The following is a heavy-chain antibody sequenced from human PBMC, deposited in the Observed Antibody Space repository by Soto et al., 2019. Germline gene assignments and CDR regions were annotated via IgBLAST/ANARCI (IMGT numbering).Heavy chain of an antibody. Sequence: QVVLQESGPGLVKPSETLSLTCSVSGRSITSYYWSWVRQPPGKGLAWIGYIYDNGITRQNPSLKSRVTMSADTSQNQFSLKLTSVTGADTAVYYCARTYDSNGYANEFDSWGQGILVTVTS. D-gene: IGHD3-22*01. J-gene: IGHJ4*02. CDR3: ARTYDSNGYANEFDS. CDR1: GRSITSYY. V-gene: IGHV4-59*12. CDR2: IYDNGIT.